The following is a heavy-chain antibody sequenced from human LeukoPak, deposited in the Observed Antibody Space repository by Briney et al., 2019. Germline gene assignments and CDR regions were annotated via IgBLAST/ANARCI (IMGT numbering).Heavy chain of an antibody. J-gene: IGHJ6*02. CDR3: AKDRSGGEEDYFGMDV. V-gene: IGHV3-23*01. CDR1: GLTFSSYA. Sequence: GGSLTLSSPASGLTFSSYAMSWVRPPPGKGLEWVSSISGSGGSTYYADSVKGRFTSSRDNSQNTLYLKMNSLRAEDTAVYYCAKDRSGGEEDYFGMDVWGPGTTVTVSS. CDR2: ISGSGGST. D-gene: IGHD6-19*01.